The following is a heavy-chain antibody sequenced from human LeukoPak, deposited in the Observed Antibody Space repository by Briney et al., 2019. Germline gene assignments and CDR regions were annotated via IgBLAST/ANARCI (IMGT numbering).Heavy chain of an antibody. V-gene: IGHV3-13*04. J-gene: IGHJ2*01. Sequence: GGSLRLSCAASGFKFSSSDMHWVRQSAGRGLEWVSTIGTEADPFYPGSVKGRFTISRDNAKDSLYLQMNSLRVEDTGVYYCATGERPPPYTTDAWYFALWGRGTRVTVSS. CDR2: IGTEADP. CDR3: ATGERPPPYTTDAWYFAL. CDR1: GFKFSSSD. D-gene: IGHD1-26*01.